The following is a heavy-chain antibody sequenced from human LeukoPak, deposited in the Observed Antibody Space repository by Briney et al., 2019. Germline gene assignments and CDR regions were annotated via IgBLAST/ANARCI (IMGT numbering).Heavy chain of an antibody. CDR2: IYYSGST. CDR1: GGSVNSGGYY. Sequence: PSETLSLTCTVSGGSVNSGGYYWSWIRQPPGKGLEWIGYIYYSGSTNYKSSLKSRVTISLDTSKNQFSLKLSSVTAADTAVFYCARTNWNGGYYFGYWGQGTLVTVSS. V-gene: IGHV4-61*08. J-gene: IGHJ4*02. D-gene: IGHD1-1*01. CDR3: ARTNWNGGYYFGY.